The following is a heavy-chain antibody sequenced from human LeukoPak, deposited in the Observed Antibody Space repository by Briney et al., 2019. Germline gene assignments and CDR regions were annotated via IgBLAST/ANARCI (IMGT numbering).Heavy chain of an antibody. D-gene: IGHD5-12*01. J-gene: IGHJ4*02. CDR1: GFTFSSYS. CDR2: ITRSSNYI. CDR3: ARGPSGYHNT. V-gene: IGHV3-21*01. Sequence: GGSLRLSCVASGFTFSSYSMNWVRQAPGKGLEWVSSITRSSNYIYYADSVKGRFTISRDNAKNSLYLQMNSLRAEDTAVYYCARGPSGYHNTGGQGTLVTVSS.